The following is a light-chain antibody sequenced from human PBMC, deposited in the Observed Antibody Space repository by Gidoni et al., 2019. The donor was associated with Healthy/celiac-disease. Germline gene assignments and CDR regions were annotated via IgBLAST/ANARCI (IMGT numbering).Light chain of an antibody. CDR2: GAS. J-gene: IGKJ2*01. V-gene: IGKV3-15*01. Sequence: EIVMTKSPATLSVSPGERATLSCRASQSVSSNLAWYQQKPGQAPRLLIYGASTRATGIPARFSGSGSGTDFTLTISSLQSEDFAVYYCQQYNSLPDTFGQGTKLEIK. CDR1: QSVSSN. CDR3: QQYNSLPDT.